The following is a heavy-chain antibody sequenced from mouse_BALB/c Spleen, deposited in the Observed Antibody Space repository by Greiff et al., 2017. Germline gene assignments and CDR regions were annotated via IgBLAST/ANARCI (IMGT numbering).Heavy chain of an antibody. Sequence: EVQVVESGGGLVQPGGSRKLSCAASGFTFSSFGMHWVRQAPEKGLEWVAYISSGSSTIYYADTVKGRFTISRDNPKNTLFLQMTSLRSEDTAMYYCARVGLFAYWGQGTLVTVSA. CDR2: ISSGSSTI. CDR1: GFTFSSFG. D-gene: IGHD6-1*01. V-gene: IGHV5-17*02. CDR3: ARVGLFAY. J-gene: IGHJ3*01.